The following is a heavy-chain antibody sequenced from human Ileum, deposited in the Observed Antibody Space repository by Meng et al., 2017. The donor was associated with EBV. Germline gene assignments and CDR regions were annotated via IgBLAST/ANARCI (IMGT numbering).Heavy chain of an antibody. CDR3: ARGTGADY. Sequence: QVQLVQSGPGVKNPGSSMKVSCKSSGSTFSVYGITWVRQAPGQGLEWMGGIIPALGTPKYARKFQDRLTITADKSTSTGYMELHSLTSNDTAVYFCARGTGADYWGQGTLVTVSS. CDR2: IIPALGTP. D-gene: IGHD3-10*01. V-gene: IGHV1-69*06. CDR1: GSTFSVYG. J-gene: IGHJ4*02.